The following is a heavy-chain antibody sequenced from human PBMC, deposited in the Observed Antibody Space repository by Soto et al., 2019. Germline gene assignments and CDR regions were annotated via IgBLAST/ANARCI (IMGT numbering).Heavy chain of an antibody. J-gene: IGHJ4*02. Sequence: QPGGSLRLSCAASEFTFSTYAMSWVRQAPGKGLEWVSAISGSGGSTYYADSVKGRFTISRDNSKNTLYLQMNSLRAEDTAVYYCAKGMGGYRPPPLDFDYWGQGTLVTVLL. CDR1: EFTFSTYA. D-gene: IGHD3-22*01. CDR3: AKGMGGYRPPPLDFDY. V-gene: IGHV3-23*01. CDR2: ISGSGGST.